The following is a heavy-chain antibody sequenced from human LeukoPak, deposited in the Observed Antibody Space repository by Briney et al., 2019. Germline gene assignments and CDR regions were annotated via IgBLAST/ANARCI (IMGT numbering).Heavy chain of an antibody. CDR1: GGSISSSSYY. CDR3: ARQPKTYYDSSGSQYFDY. V-gene: IGHV4-39*01. CDR2: IYYSGST. D-gene: IGHD3-22*01. J-gene: IGHJ4*02. Sequence: SETLSLTCTVSGGSISSSSYYWGWIRQPPGKGLGWIGSIYYSGSTYYNPSLKSRVTISVDTSKNQFSLKLSSVTAADTAVYYCARQPKTYYDSSGSQYFDYWGQGTLVTVSS.